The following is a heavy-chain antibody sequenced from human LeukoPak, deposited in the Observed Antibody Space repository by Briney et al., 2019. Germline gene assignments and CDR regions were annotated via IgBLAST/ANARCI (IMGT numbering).Heavy chain of an antibody. D-gene: IGHD3-22*01. J-gene: IGHJ5*02. CDR1: GGSISSSSYY. CDR2: IYYSGST. CDR3: ARTFNNHYYHRVAGFDP. V-gene: IGHV4-39*07. Sequence: SETLSLTCTVSGGSISSSSYYWGWIRQPPGKGLEWIGSIYYSGSTYYNPSLKSRVTISVDTSKNQFSLKLSSVTAADTAVYYCARTFNNHYYHRVAGFDPWGQGTLVTVSS.